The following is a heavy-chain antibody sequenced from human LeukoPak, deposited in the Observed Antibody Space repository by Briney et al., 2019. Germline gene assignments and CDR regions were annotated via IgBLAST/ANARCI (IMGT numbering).Heavy chain of an antibody. J-gene: IGHJ4*02. V-gene: IGHV3-30*02. Sequence: PGGSLRLSCAASGFTFSNYGLHWVRQAPGKGLEWVAFIRYDGSNKYCADSVKGRFTVSRDNSKNSLYLQMNSLRTEDTALYYCAKEQYAGGEQWLGTFDYWGQGTLVTVSS. D-gene: IGHD6-19*01. CDR3: AKEQYAGGEQWLGTFDY. CDR2: IRYDGSNK. CDR1: GFTFSNYG.